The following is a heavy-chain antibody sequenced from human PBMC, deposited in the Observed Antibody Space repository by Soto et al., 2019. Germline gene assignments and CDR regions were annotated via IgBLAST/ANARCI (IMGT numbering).Heavy chain of an antibody. CDR1: GFTFSSYG. J-gene: IGHJ6*02. Sequence: PGGSLRLSCASSGFTFSSYGMHWVRQAPGKGLEWVAVIWYDGSNKYYADSVKGRFTISRDNSKNTLYLQMNSLRAKDTAVYYCARDKRAVAGTISSGMDVWGQGTTVTVSS. D-gene: IGHD6-19*01. CDR2: IWYDGSNK. V-gene: IGHV3-33*01. CDR3: ARDKRAVAGTISSGMDV.